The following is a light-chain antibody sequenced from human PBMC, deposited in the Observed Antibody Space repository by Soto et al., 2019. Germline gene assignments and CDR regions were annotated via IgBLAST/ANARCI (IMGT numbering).Light chain of an antibody. CDR2: KAS. CDR3: QHYNSYSEA. J-gene: IGKJ1*01. Sequence: DIQMTQSPSTLSGSVGDRVTITCGTSQTISSWLDWYQQKPGQAPKLLSYKASTLKSGVPSRVRGSGYGTELTITISSMKNDDFETYYCQHYNSYSEAFGQGTQVDIK. CDR1: QTISSW. V-gene: IGKV1-5*03.